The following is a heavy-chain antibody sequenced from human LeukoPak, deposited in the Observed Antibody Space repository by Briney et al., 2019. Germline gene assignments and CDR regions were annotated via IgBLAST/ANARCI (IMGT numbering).Heavy chain of an antibody. Sequence: ASVKVSCKASGYAFTGYYMHWVRQAPGQGLEWMGWINPNSGGTNYAQKFQGRGTMTRDTSISTAYMELSRLRSDDTAVYYCARVRRPPYYYDSSGYQYNWFDPWGQGTLVTVSS. CDR3: ARVRRPPYYYDSSGYQYNWFDP. CDR2: INPNSGGT. J-gene: IGHJ5*02. D-gene: IGHD3-22*01. V-gene: IGHV1-2*02. CDR1: GYAFTGYY.